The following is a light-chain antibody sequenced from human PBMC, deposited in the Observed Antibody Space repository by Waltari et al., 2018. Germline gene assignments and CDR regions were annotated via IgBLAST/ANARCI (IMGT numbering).Light chain of an antibody. V-gene: IGKV3-15*01. CDR2: GAS. J-gene: IGKJ4*01. Sequence: EIVMTQSPATLSVSPGERAHLSCRASQSVSSSLAWYQQKPGQAPRLLIYGASTRATGIPARFSGSGSGTEFTLTISNLQSEDFAVYYCQQYNNWPPLTFGGGTKVEIK. CDR3: QQYNNWPPLT. CDR1: QSVSSS.